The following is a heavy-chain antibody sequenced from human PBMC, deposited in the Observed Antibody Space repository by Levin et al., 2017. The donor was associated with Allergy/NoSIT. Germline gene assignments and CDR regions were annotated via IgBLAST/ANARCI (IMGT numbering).Heavy chain of an antibody. D-gene: IGHD3-22*01. CDR3: AKDLDYYDGSGYDS. V-gene: IGHV3-23*01. Sequence: GESLKISCAASGFTFSDYAMSWVRQAPGKGLGWVSSITSSGYITYLADSLKGRFTISRHNSRYTLFLEMSSLRDDDTAVYYCAKDLDYYDGSGYDSWGQGTLVTVSS. J-gene: IGHJ4*02. CDR1: GFTFSDYA. CDR2: ITSSGYIT.